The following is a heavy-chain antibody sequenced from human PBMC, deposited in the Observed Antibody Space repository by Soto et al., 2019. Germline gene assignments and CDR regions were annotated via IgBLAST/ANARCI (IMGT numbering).Heavy chain of an antibody. D-gene: IGHD2-2*01. CDR3: ARVPAAKEGNWFDP. CDR1: GGSFSGYY. J-gene: IGHJ5*02. CDR2: INHSGST. V-gene: IGHV4-34*01. Sequence: PSETLSLTCAVYGGSFSGYYWSWIRQPPGKGLEWIGEINHSGSTNYNPSLKSRVTIPVDTSKNQFSLKLSSVTAADTAVYYCARVPAAKEGNWFDPWGQGTLVTVSS.